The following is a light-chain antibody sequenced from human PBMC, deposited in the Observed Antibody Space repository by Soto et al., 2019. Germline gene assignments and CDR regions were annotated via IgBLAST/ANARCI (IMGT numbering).Light chain of an antibody. CDR3: QQYNNLPVT. CDR2: GAS. J-gene: IGKJ2*01. CDR1: QSVSSN. Sequence: EIVMTQSPATLSVSPGERATLSCRASQSVSSNLAWYQQKPGQAPRLLIYGASTRATGIPARFSGSGSGTEFTLTISSLQPEDIATYYCQQYNNLPVTFGQGTKLEI. V-gene: IGKV3-15*01.